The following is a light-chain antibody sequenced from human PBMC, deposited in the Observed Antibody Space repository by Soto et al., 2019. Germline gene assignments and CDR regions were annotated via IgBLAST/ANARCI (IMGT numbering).Light chain of an antibody. CDR3: QQLNSYPRIT. J-gene: IGKJ5*01. Sequence: DIQMTQSPSTLSGSVGDRVTITCRASQTISSWLAWYQQKPGKAPKLLIYAASTLQSGVPSRFSGSGSGTEFTLTISSLQPEDFATYYCQQLNSYPRITFGQGTRLENK. CDR1: QTISSW. CDR2: AAS. V-gene: IGKV1-9*01.